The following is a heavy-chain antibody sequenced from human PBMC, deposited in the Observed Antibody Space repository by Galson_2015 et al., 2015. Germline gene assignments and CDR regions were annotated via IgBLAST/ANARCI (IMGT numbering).Heavy chain of an antibody. CDR2: ISYDGSNK. CDR1: GFTFSSYA. CDR3: AREDYQLPHDY. Sequence: SLRLSCAASGFTFSSYAMHWVRQAPGKGLEWVAVISYDGSNKYYADSVKGRFTISRDNSKNTLYLQMNSLRAEDTAVYYCAREDYQLPHDYWGQGTPVTVSS. J-gene: IGHJ4*02. V-gene: IGHV3-30-3*01. D-gene: IGHD2-2*01.